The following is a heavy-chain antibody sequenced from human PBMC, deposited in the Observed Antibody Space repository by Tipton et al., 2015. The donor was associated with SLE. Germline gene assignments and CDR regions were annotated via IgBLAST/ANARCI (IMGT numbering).Heavy chain of an antibody. CDR2: IYYSGSI. CDR3: AGGQRERRRFDY. Sequence: LRLSCTVSGGSISSSSYYWGWIRQPPGKGLEWIGYIYYSGSINYNPSLKSRVTISVDTSKNQFSLKLSSVTAADTAVYYCAGGQRERRRFDYWGQGALVTVSS. V-gene: IGHV4-61*05. CDR1: GGSISSSSYY. J-gene: IGHJ4*02. D-gene: IGHD1-1*01.